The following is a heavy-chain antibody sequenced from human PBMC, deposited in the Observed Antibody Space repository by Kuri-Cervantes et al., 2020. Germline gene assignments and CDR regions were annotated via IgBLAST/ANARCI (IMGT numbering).Heavy chain of an antibody. V-gene: IGHV1-2*04. CDR2: INPNSGGT. CDR1: GYTFTGYY. CDR3: ARGGGTMVRGVIISPWYFDY. Sequence: ASVKVSCKASGYTFTGYYMHWVRQAPGQGLEWMGWINPNSGGTNYAQKFQGWVTMTRDTSISTAYMELSRLRSEDTAVYYCARGGGTMVRGVIISPWYFDYWGQGTLVTVSS. J-gene: IGHJ4*02. D-gene: IGHD3-10*01.